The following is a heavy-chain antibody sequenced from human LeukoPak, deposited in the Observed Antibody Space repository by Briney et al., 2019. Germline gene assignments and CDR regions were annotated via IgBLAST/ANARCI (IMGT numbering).Heavy chain of an antibody. J-gene: IGHJ4*02. V-gene: IGHV3-23*01. Sequence: GGSLRLSCAASGFSFSSYAMSWVRQAPGTGLEWVSAISGSGGSTYYADSVKGRLTISRDNSKNTLYLQMNSLRAEDTAVYYCAKDLGGWSDYWGQGTLVTVSS. D-gene: IGHD6-19*01. CDR2: ISGSGGST. CDR1: GFSFSSYA. CDR3: AKDLGGWSDY.